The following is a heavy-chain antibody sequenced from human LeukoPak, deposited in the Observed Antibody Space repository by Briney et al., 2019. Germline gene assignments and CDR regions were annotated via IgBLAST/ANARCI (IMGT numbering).Heavy chain of an antibody. V-gene: IGHV1-18*04. Sequence: GASVKVSCKASGYTFTSYGISCVRQAPGQGLEWMGWISAYNGNTNYAQKLQGRVTMTTDTSTSTAYMELRSLRSDDTAVYYCAREALGYCSSTRCYVWFDPWGQGTLVTVSS. D-gene: IGHD2-2*01. CDR2: ISAYNGNT. J-gene: IGHJ5*02. CDR3: AREALGYCSSTRCYVWFDP. CDR1: GYTFTSYG.